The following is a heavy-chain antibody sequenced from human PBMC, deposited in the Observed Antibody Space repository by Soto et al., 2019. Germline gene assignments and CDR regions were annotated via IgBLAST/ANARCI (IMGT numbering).Heavy chain of an antibody. CDR3: ARDSYGDYNYYYGMDV. CDR1: GGSISSGDYY. CDR2: IYYSGGT. D-gene: IGHD4-17*01. J-gene: IGHJ6*02. V-gene: IGHV4-30-4*01. Sequence: LSLTCTVSGGSISSGDYYWSWIRQPPGKGLEWIGYIYYSGGTYYNPSLKSRVTISVDTSKNQFSLKLSSVTAADTAVYYCARDSYGDYNYYYGMDVWGQGTTVTVSS.